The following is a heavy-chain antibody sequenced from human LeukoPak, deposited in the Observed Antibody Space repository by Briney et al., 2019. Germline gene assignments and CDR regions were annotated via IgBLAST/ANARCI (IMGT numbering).Heavy chain of an antibody. CDR1: GFTFSSYG. J-gene: IGHJ1*01. CDR3: AKGDTIFGVVTPVQH. Sequence: GRSLRLSCAASGFTFSSYGMHWVRQAPGKGLEWVSAISGSGGSTYYADSVKGRFTISRDNSKNTLYLQMNSLRAEDTAVYYCAKGDTIFGVVTPVQHWGQGTLVTVSS. V-gene: IGHV3-23*01. CDR2: ISGSGGST. D-gene: IGHD3-3*01.